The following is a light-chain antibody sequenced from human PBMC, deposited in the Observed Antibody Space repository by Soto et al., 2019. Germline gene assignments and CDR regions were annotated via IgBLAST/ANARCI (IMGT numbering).Light chain of an antibody. Sequence: IVLTQSPGTLSFSPWERTTLSCRASQIVNSNLAWYQQKSGQFPRLLIYGASNRATRVSARFSGSGSGTEFTLTISSLQSEDFAVYYCLQYHYWWTFGQGPTVDTK. V-gene: IGKV3-15*01. CDR1: QIVNSN. CDR2: GAS. CDR3: LQYHYWWT. J-gene: IGKJ1*01.